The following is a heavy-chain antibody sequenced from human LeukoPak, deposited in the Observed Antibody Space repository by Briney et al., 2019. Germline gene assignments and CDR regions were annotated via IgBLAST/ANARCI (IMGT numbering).Heavy chain of an antibody. Sequence: GGSLRLSCAASGFTVSTNYMTWVRQAPGKGLEWVSVIYSGGTTYYADSVKGRFTISRGNSKNTLYLQMNSLRAEDTAVYYCARGGGGGYDLDSWGQGPLVTVSS. D-gene: IGHD5-12*01. CDR1: GFTVSTNY. CDR2: IYSGGTT. V-gene: IGHV3-53*01. J-gene: IGHJ4*02. CDR3: ARGGGGGYDLDS.